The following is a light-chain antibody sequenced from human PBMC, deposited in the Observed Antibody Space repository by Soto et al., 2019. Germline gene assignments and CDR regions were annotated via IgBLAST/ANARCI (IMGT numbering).Light chain of an antibody. J-gene: IGKJ1*01. Sequence: EIVMTQSPATLSVSPGERATLSCRASESVSGNLAWYQQKPGQAPRLLIYGASTRATGIPARFSGSGSGTEFTLTISSLQSEDFTVYYCQQCNNWPRTFGQGTKVDI. CDR1: ESVSGN. CDR2: GAS. V-gene: IGKV3-15*01. CDR3: QQCNNWPRT.